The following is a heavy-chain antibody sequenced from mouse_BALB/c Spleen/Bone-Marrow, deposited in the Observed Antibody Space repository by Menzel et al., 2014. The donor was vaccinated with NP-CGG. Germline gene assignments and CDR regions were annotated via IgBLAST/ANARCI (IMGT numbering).Heavy chain of an antibody. Sequence: QVQLQQSGAELVKPGASVKLSCKASGYTFTSYYMYWVKQRPGQGLEWIGEINPSNGGTNFNEKFKSKATLTVDKSSSTAYTQLSSLTSEDSAVYYCTRREYYRYDRAMDYWGQGTSVTVSS. V-gene: IGHV1S81*02. CDR1: GYTFTSYY. D-gene: IGHD2-14*01. J-gene: IGHJ4*01. CDR3: TRREYYRYDRAMDY. CDR2: INPSNGGT.